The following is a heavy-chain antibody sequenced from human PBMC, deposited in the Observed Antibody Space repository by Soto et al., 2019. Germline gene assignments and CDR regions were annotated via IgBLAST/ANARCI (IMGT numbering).Heavy chain of an antibody. CDR2: IYYSGST. CDR3: ARVNGGYDSKSDY. CDR1: GGSISSGGYY. J-gene: IGHJ4*02. Sequence: QVQLQESGPGLVKPSQTLSLTCTVSGGSISSGGYYWSWIRQHPGKGLEWIGYIYYSGSTYYNPSLKSRVTIAVDPSKNQFSLKRSSVTAADTAVYYCARVNGGYDSKSDYWGQGTLVTVSS. D-gene: IGHD5-12*01. V-gene: IGHV4-31*03.